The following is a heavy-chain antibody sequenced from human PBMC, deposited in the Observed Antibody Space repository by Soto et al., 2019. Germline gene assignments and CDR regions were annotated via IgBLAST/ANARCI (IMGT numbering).Heavy chain of an antibody. J-gene: IGHJ6*02. D-gene: IGHD6-19*01. CDR3: AKDGGWLPGYYYGMDV. CDR2: ISYDGTNK. CDR1: GFTFSHYG. Sequence: GGSLRLSCAASGFTFSHYGMHWVRQAPGKGLEWVAVISYDGTNKYYADSVKGRFTISRDNSKNTMYLQMNSLRAEDTAVYDCAKDGGWLPGYYYGMDVWGQGTTVTVSS. V-gene: IGHV3-30*18.